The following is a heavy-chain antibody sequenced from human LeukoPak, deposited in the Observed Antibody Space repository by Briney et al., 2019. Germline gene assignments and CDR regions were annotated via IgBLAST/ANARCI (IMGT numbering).Heavy chain of an antibody. CDR1: GGSISSYY. D-gene: IGHD2-2*01. J-gene: IGHJ3*02. Sequence: SETLSLTCTVSGGSISSYYWNWVRQPPGKGLEWIGYIYYSGSTNYNPSLKSRVTISVDTSKNQFSLKLSSVTAADTAVYYCARDNGIGYCSSTSCYGHAFDIWGQGTMVTVSS. CDR3: ARDNGIGYCSSTSCYGHAFDI. V-gene: IGHV4-59*01. CDR2: IYYSGST.